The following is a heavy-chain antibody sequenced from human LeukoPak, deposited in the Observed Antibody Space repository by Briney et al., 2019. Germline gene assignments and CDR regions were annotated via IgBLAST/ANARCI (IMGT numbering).Heavy chain of an antibody. Sequence: PSDTLSLTCAVYGSSFNTYYLTWIRQSPDKGLEWIGEVKPDGDTNVNPSLMSRVVMSIEESKNKFSLKMTSVTAADTATYFCSKGPVALPNDRLSLVFDYWGQGTLVTVSS. J-gene: IGHJ4*02. D-gene: IGHD2-8*01. CDR2: VKPDGDT. CDR1: GSSFNTYY. CDR3: SKGPVALPNDRLSLVFDY. V-gene: IGHV4-34*01.